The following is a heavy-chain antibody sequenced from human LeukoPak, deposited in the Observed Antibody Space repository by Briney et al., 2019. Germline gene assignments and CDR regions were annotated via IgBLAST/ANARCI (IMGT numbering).Heavy chain of an antibody. V-gene: IGHV1-2*02. Sequence: ASVKVSCKASGYTFTGYYMHWVRQAPGQGLEWLGWINPNSGGTNYAQKFQGRVTMTRGTSISTAYMELSRLRSDDTAVYYCAREEVPAAIHHYYYYMDVWGKGTTVTVSS. CDR3: AREEVPAAIHHYYYYMDV. CDR1: GYTFTGYY. J-gene: IGHJ6*03. CDR2: INPNSGGT. D-gene: IGHD2-2*02.